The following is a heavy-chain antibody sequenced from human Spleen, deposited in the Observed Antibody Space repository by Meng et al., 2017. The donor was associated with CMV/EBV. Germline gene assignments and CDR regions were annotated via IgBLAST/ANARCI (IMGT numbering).Heavy chain of an antibody. D-gene: IGHD1-1*01. CDR2: IKQDGSEN. V-gene: IGHV3-7*01. Sequence: LSCDASGFTFSSSWMRWVRQAPGMGLEWVANIKQDGSENYYVDSVKGRFTISRDNAKNSLYLQMNSLRAEDTAVYYCATDELTTFHYWGQGTLVTVSS. CDR1: GFTFSSSW. CDR3: ATDELTTFHY. J-gene: IGHJ4*02.